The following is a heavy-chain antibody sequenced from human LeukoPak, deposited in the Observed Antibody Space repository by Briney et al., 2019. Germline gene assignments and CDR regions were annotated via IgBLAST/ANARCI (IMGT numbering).Heavy chain of an antibody. V-gene: IGHV4-59*01. J-gene: IGHJ3*02. D-gene: IGHD3-22*01. CDR2: IYYSGNT. CDR1: GGSISSYY. Sequence: PSETLSLTCTVSGGSISSYYWSWIRQPPGKGLEWIGYIYYSGNTNYNPSLKSRVTISVDRSKNQCSLKLNSVTAADTAVYYCAREGYYDSSGYYNHDAFDIWGQGTMVTVSS. CDR3: AREGYYDSSGYYNHDAFDI.